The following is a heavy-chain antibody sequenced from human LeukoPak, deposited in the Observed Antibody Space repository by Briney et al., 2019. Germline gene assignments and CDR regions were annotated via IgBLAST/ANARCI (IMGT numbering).Heavy chain of an antibody. CDR1: GFTFSSYW. CDR2: INSDGSST. Sequence: GGSLRLSCAAPGFTFSSYWMTWVRQAPGKGLVWVSRINSDGSSTSYADSVRGRFSISRDNAKNTLYLQMNSLRAEDTAVYYCARGLSGYASSLGYWGQGTLVTVSA. J-gene: IGHJ4*02. D-gene: IGHD6-6*01. CDR3: ARGLSGYASSLGY. V-gene: IGHV3-74*01.